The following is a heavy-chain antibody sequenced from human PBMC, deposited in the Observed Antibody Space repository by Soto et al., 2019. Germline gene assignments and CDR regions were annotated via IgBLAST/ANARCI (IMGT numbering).Heavy chain of an antibody. CDR3: ARDLLRHSSGWYSPDY. CDR1: GYTFTSYC. J-gene: IGHJ4*02. Sequence: ASVKVSCKASGYTFTSYCISWVLQAPGQGLEWMGWISAYNGNTNYAQKLQGRVTMTTDTSTSTAYMELRSLRSDDTAVYYCARDLLRHSSGWYSPDYWGQGTLVTVSS. V-gene: IGHV1-18*01. CDR2: ISAYNGNT. D-gene: IGHD6-19*01.